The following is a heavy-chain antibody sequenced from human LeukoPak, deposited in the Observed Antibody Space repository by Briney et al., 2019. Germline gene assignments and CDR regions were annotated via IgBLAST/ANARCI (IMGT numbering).Heavy chain of an antibody. Sequence: ASVKVFCKASGYTFTSYGISWVRQAPGQGLEWMGWISAYNGNTNYAQKLQGRVTMTTDTSTSTAYMELRSLRSDDTAVYYCARDYSSYYDSSGYYHWGQGTLVTVSS. CDR3: ARDYSSYYDSSGYYH. D-gene: IGHD3-22*01. J-gene: IGHJ4*02. CDR2: ISAYNGNT. CDR1: GYTFTSYG. V-gene: IGHV1-18*01.